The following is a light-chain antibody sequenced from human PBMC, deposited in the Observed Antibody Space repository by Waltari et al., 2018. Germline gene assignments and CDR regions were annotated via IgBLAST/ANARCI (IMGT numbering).Light chain of an antibody. V-gene: IGKV3-20*01. CDR3: QMYVRLPAT. Sequence: EILLTQSPGTLSLSPGERVTLSCRASQSVGRSLAWYQQKPGQAPRLLIYDAFTRATGIADRFSGSGSGTDFSLTISRLDPEDFAVYYCQMYVRLPATFGQGTKVEIK. J-gene: IGKJ1*01. CDR2: DAF. CDR1: QSVGRS.